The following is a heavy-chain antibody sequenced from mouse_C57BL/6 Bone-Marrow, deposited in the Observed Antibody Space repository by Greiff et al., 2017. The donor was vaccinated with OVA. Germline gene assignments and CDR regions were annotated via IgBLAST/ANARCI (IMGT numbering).Heavy chain of an antibody. D-gene: IGHD1-1*01. CDR1: GFTFSDYG. Sequence: EVQRVESGGGLVWHGWSLKLSCAASGFTFSDYGMHWVRQAPETGLEWVAYISSGSSTIYYADTVKGRFTISRDNAKNTLFLQMTSLRSEDTAMYYCARPGYYGSSLDYWGQGTTLTVSS. V-gene: IGHV5-17*01. CDR2: ISSGSSTI. J-gene: IGHJ2*01. CDR3: ARPGYYGSSLDY.